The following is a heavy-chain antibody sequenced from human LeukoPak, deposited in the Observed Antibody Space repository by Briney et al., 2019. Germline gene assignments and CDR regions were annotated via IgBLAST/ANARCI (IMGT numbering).Heavy chain of an antibody. Sequence: GGSLRLSCAASGSTSSSYSMNWVRQAPGKGLEWVSSISSSISYIYYADSVKGRFTISRDNAKISLSLQMNSLRAEDTAVYYCARGPHWGQGTLVTVSS. CDR1: GSTSSSYS. J-gene: IGHJ4*02. CDR3: ARGPH. V-gene: IGHV3-21*01. CDR2: ISSSISYI.